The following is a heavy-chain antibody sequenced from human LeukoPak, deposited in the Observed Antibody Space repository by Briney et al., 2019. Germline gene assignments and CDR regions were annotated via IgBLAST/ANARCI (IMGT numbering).Heavy chain of an antibody. D-gene: IGHD3-16*01. CDR3: TTRSCGAGACSSSFYYYYGLHF. CDR2: IIPIFGTA. V-gene: IGHV1-69*01. CDR1: GDSISKFT. J-gene: IGHJ6*02. Sequence: SVTVSCKASGDSISKFTVSWVRRAPGQGLQWMGGIIPIFGTADYAQKFQGRVTITADEATSTTYMELSSLKSEDTAIYYCTTRSCGAGACSSSFYYYYGLHFWGQGTTVSVSS.